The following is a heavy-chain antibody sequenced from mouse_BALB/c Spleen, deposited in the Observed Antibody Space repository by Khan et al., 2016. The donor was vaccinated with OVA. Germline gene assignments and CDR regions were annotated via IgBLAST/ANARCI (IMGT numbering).Heavy chain of an antibody. CDR1: GYTFTSYW. CDR3: ARSNYYGNGLYAMDY. CDR2: IGPGSGTP. J-gene: IGHJ4*01. D-gene: IGHD1-1*01. Sequence: DLVKPGASVRLSCKASGYTFTSYWINWIKQRPGQGLEWVGHIGPGSGTPYYNEIFKDKATLTVDTSSSTVYIQLSSLSSEDSAVYFCARSNYYGNGLYAMDYWGQGTSVTVSS. V-gene: IGHV1S41*01.